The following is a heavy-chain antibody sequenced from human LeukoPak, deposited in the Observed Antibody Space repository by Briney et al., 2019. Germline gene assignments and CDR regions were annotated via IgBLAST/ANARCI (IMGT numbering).Heavy chain of an antibody. D-gene: IGHD1-26*01. CDR2: INHSGST. Sequence: PSETLSLTCAVYGGSFSGYYWSWIRQPPGKGLEWIGEINHSGSTNYNPSLKSRVTISVDTSKNQFSLKLSSVTAADTAVYYCARGGVGGVSYNNWFDPWGQGTLVTVSS. V-gene: IGHV4-34*01. CDR1: GGSFSGYY. CDR3: ARGGVGGVSYNNWFDP. J-gene: IGHJ5*02.